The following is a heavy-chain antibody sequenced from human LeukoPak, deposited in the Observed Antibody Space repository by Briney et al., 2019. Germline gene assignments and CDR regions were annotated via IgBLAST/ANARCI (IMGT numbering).Heavy chain of an antibody. CDR1: GGSFSGYY. Sequence: SGTLSLTCAVYGGSFSGYYWSWIRQPPGKGLEWIGEINHSGSTNYNPSLKSRVTISVDTSKNQFSLKLSSVTAADTAVYFCARGFRGDNFDYWGQGTLVTVSS. D-gene: IGHD7-27*01. CDR3: ARGFRGDNFDY. V-gene: IGHV4-34*01. J-gene: IGHJ4*02. CDR2: INHSGST.